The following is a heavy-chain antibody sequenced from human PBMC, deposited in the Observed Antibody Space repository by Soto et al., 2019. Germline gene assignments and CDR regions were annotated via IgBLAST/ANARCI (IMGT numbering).Heavy chain of an antibody. CDR2: VYDDGRT. CDR3: ARDLVVPAARYYYYGMDV. D-gene: IGHD2-2*01. Sequence: PGGSLRLSCAALGFTVSNNYMNWLRQAPGKGLEWVSVVYDDGRTYYADSVKDRFTISRDNSKNTLYLQMNSLRAEDTAVYYCARDLVVPAARYYYYGMDVWGQGTTVTVSS. J-gene: IGHJ6*02. V-gene: IGHV3-66*01. CDR1: GFTVSNNY.